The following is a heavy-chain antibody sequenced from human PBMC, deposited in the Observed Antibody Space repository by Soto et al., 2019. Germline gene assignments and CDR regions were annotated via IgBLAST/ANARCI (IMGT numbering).Heavy chain of an antibody. CDR3: AKGWEVVIAQFDY. CDR2: ISGSGGST. Sequence: EVQLLESGGGLVQPGGSLRLSCAASGFTFSSYAMSWVRQAPGKGLEWVSAISGSGGSTYYADSVKGRFTISRDNSKNTLYLQMNSLRAEDTAVYYWAKGWEVVIAQFDYWGQGTLVTVSS. J-gene: IGHJ4*02. D-gene: IGHD2-21*01. V-gene: IGHV3-23*01. CDR1: GFTFSSYA.